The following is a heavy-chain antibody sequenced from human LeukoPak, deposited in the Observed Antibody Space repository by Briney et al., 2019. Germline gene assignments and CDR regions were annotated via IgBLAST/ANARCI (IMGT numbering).Heavy chain of an antibody. CDR2: IIPIFGTA. D-gene: IGHD3-10*01. Sequence: SVKVSCKASGGTFSSYAISWVRQAPGQGLEWMGRIIPIFGTANYAQKFQGRVTITTDESTSTAYMELSSLRSEDTAVYYCASTHRRFGELLYYFDYWGQGTLVTVSS. CDR1: GGTFSSYA. CDR3: ASTHRRFGELLYYFDY. V-gene: IGHV1-69*05. J-gene: IGHJ4*02.